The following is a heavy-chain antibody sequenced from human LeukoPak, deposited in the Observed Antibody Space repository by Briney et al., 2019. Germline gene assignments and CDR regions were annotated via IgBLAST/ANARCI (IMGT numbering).Heavy chain of an antibody. CDR1: GGSISSYY. CDR3: ARERNDSSGYNHYFDY. D-gene: IGHD3-22*01. CDR2: IYYSGST. V-gene: IGHV4-59*01. J-gene: IGHJ4*02. Sequence: SETLSLTCTVSGGSISSYYWSWIWQPPGKGLEWIGYIYYSGSTNYNPSLKSRVTISVDTSKNQFSLKLSSVTAADTAVYYCARERNDSSGYNHYFDYWGQGTLVTVSS.